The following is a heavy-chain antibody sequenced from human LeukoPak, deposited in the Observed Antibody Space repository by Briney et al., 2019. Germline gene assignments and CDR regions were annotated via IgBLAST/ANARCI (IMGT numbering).Heavy chain of an antibody. CDR3: ARGSTMVRGVIGNDY. D-gene: IGHD3-10*01. J-gene: IGHJ4*02. Sequence: PSEALSLTCTVSGGSISSSTYYWGWIRQPPGKGLEWIGSIYYSGSTFYNPSLKSRVTISVDTSKNQFSLKLSSVTAADTAVYYCARGSTMVRGVIGNDYWGQGTLVTVSS. CDR1: GGSISSSTYY. V-gene: IGHV4-39*07. CDR2: IYYSGST.